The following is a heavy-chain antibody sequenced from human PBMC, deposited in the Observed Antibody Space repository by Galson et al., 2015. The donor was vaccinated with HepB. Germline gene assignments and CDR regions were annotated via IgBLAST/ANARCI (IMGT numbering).Heavy chain of an antibody. CDR3: AKDPRSSRGDY. D-gene: IGHD2-2*01. V-gene: IGHV3-23*01. CDR2: ISGSGGTT. CDR1: GFTFSSYA. J-gene: IGHJ4*02. Sequence: SLRLSCAASGFTFSSYAMSWVRQAPGKGLEWVSGISGSGGTTYNADSVKGRFTISRDNSKHTLYLQMNSLRADDTAVYYCAKDPRSSRGDYWGQGTLVTVSS.